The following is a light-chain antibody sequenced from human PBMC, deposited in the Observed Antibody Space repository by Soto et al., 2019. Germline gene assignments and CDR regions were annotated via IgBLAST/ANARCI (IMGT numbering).Light chain of an antibody. CDR1: QSVSSSY. V-gene: IGKV3-20*01. CDR2: GAS. J-gene: IGKJ5*01. CDR3: QQYGSSPPIT. Sequence: EIVLTQSPGTLSLSPGERATLSCRASQSVSSSYLAWHQQKPGQAPRLLIYGASSRATGIPDRFSGSGSGTDFTITISRLEPEDSAVYYCQQYGSSPPITFGLGTRLEIK.